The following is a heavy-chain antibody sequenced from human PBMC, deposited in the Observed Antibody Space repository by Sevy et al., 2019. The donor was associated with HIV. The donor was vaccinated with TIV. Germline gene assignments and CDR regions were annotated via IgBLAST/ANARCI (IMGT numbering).Heavy chain of an antibody. CDR3: SRAGGNTAWGMAV. Sequence: SETLSLTCSVSGGSISSYYWSWIRQTPGKGLESIGYIYYNGRTIYNPSLNSRGTISLDRSKNQFSLRLGSVTAADTAVYFCSRAGGNTAWGMAVWGQGTTVTVSS. J-gene: IGHJ6*02. V-gene: IGHV4-59*01. CDR1: GGSISSYY. CDR2: IYYNGRT. D-gene: IGHD2-21*02.